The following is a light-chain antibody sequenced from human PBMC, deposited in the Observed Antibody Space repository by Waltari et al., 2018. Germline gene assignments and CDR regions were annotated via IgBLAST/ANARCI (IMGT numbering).Light chain of an antibody. V-gene: IGLV3-1*01. CDR2: EDY. CDR3: HAWDTNTAV. J-gene: IGLJ2*01. Sequence: SYELSQTPPVSVSPGQTATIPCSGARWGEKYVSWYQQKAGQSPVRVIYEDYKRPSGIPERFSGSSSGNTATLTISGTQAMDEADYYCHAWDTNTAVFGGGTKVTVL. CDR1: RWGEKY.